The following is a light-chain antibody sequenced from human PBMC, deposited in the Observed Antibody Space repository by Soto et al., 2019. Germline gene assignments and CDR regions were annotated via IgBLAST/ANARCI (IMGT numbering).Light chain of an antibody. J-gene: IGKJ1*01. V-gene: IGKV3-15*01. CDR3: QQDIDWPPGT. CDR1: QSVSSS. CDR2: DTS. Sequence: EIVVTQSPATLSVSPGERVTRSCRASQSVSSSLAWYQQRPGQAPRLLIYDTSTRAAGISARFCGSGSGTEFTLTIASLXSEDFAVYHCQQDIDWPPGTFRQGTMVDIK.